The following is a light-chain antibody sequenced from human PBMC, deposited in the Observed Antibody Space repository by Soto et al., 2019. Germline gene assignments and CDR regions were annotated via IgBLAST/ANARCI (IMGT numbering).Light chain of an antibody. CDR3: QQHKSYPLT. Sequence: DIRMTQSPSAMSASVGDRVTITCRASQDINSYLAWFQQKPGKVPQRLIYAASTLQSGVPSRFSGSGSGTEFTLTISSLQPEDFATYYCQQHKSYPLTFGGGTKVEIK. CDR2: AAS. V-gene: IGKV1-17*03. J-gene: IGKJ4*01. CDR1: QDINSY.